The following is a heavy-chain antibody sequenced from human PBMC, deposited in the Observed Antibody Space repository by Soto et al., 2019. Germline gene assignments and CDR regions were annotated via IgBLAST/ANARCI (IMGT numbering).Heavy chain of an antibody. CDR3: AKDVQLERHHYYYGMDV. D-gene: IGHD1-1*01. CDR1: GFTFSSYG. J-gene: IGHJ6*02. CDR2: ISYDGSNK. V-gene: IGHV3-30*18. Sequence: GGSLRLSCAASGFTFSSYGMHWVRQAPGKGLEWVAVISYDGSNKYYADSVKGRFTISRDNSKNTLYLQMNSLRAEDTAVYYCAKDVQLERHHYYYGMDVWGQGTTVTVSS.